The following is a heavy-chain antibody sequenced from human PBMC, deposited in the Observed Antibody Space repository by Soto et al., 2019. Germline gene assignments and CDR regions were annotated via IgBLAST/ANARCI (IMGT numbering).Heavy chain of an antibody. Sequence: QVQLQESGPGLVKPSGTLSLSCTVSGGSISTDHXXXWVRQSPGEGLEWIGEIFHSGSTAYTPSLKSRXTXSXXXXXXXXXXXLXXXXXXXXXXXXXAXXVFRDRSGAMDIWGRGTTVTVSS. CDR2: IFHSGST. D-gene: IGHD3-10*01. CDR1: GGSISTDHX. CDR3: AXXVFRDRSGAMDI. J-gene: IGHJ6*02. V-gene: IGHV4-4*02.